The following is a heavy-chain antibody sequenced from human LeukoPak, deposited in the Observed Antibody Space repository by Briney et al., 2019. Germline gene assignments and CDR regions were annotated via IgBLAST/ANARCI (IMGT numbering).Heavy chain of an antibody. J-gene: IGHJ6*03. CDR1: GGTFSSYA. D-gene: IGHD6-19*01. CDR3: ARDRYSSGWHRKNHYYYYMDV. Sequence: GASVKVSCKASGGTFSSYAINWVRQAPGQGLEWMGWINAGNGNTKYSQEFQGRVTITRDTSASTAYMELSSLRSEDMAVYYCARDRYSSGWHRKNHYYYYMDVWGKGTTVTVSS. V-gene: IGHV1-3*03. CDR2: INAGNGNT.